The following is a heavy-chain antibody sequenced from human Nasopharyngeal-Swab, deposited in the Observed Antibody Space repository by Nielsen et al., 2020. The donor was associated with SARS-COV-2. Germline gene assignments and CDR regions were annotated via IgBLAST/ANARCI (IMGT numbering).Heavy chain of an antibody. CDR1: GDSIDSGSYY. Sequence: SETLSLTCTVSGDSIDSGSYYWTWIRQSPGKGLEWIGYISYSGSTNYNPSLKSRVTMSIDTSKNPFSLNLSSVTAADTAVYYCARGRFSSSWYCFDPWGQGTLVTVSS. V-gene: IGHV4-61*01. CDR2: ISYSGST. D-gene: IGHD6-13*01. J-gene: IGHJ5*02. CDR3: ARGRFSSSWYCFDP.